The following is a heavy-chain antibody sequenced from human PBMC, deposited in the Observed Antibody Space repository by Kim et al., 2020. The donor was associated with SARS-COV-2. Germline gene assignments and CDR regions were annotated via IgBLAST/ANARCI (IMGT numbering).Heavy chain of an antibody. J-gene: IGHJ4*02. CDR3: ARWVTYYYDSSGYYTNDY. CDR1: GGSVSSGSYY. V-gene: IGHV4-61*01. D-gene: IGHD3-22*01. Sequence: SETLSLTCTVSGGSVSSGSYYWSWIRQPPGKGLEWIGYIYYSGSTNYNPSLKSRVTISVDTSKNQFSLKLSSVTAADTAVYYCARWVTYYYDSSGYYTNDYWGQGTLVTVSS. CDR2: IYYSGST.